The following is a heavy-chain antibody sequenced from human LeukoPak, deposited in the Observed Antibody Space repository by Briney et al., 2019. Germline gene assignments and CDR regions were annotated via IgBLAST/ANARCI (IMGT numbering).Heavy chain of an antibody. V-gene: IGHV3-21*01. CDR3: ARVGERAFDI. J-gene: IGHJ3*02. CDR2: ISSSSTYI. Sequence: PGRSLRLSCAASGFTFSSYGMHWVRQAPGKGLEWVSSISSSSTYIYSADSVKGRFTISRDNAKNSLYLQMNNLRVEDTAVFYCARVGERAFDIWGRGTMVTVSS. CDR1: GFTFSSYG.